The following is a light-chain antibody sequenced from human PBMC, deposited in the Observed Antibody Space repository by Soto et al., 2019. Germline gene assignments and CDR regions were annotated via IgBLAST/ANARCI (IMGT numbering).Light chain of an antibody. CDR3: SSYTSSSTLLYI. J-gene: IGLJ1*01. CDR1: SSDVGGYNY. V-gene: IGLV2-14*01. CDR2: DVS. Sequence: QSALTQPASVSGSPGQSITISCTGTSSDVGGYNYVSWYQQHPGKAPKLMIYDVSNRPSGVSNRFSGSKSGNTASLTISGLQAEDEADYYSSSYTSSSTLLYIFGTGTKLTV.